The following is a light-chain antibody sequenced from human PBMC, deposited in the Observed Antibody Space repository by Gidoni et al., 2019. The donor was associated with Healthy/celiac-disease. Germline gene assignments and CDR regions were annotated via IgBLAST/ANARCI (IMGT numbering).Light chain of an antibody. V-gene: IGKV3-20*01. Sequence: EIGLTQSPGTLSLSPGERATLSCRASQSVSSSYLAWYQQKPGQAPSLLIYGASCRATGLPDRFSGSGSGTNFTLTISRLEHEDVAVYYCQQYGNSPRTFGQGTKVEIK. CDR1: QSVSSSY. CDR3: QQYGNSPRT. J-gene: IGKJ1*01. CDR2: GAS.